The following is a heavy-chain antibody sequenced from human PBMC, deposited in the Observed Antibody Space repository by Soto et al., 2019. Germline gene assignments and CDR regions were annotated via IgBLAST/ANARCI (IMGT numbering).Heavy chain of an antibody. Sequence: PGGSLRLSCAASGFTFGASALQWVRQASGKGLEWLGRIGSKGETYATAYAASVKGRFTISRDDSKNTAYLQMNSLTAEDTAVYMCVKGGWLDFWGQGALVTVSS. CDR1: GFTFGASA. J-gene: IGHJ5*01. V-gene: IGHV3-73*01. D-gene: IGHD3-16*01. CDR2: IGSKGETYAT. CDR3: VKGGWLDF.